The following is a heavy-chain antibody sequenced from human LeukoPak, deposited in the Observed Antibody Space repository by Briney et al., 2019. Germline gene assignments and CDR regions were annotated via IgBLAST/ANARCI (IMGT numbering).Heavy chain of an antibody. CDR3: VREAKIIAVAPFDY. J-gene: IGHJ4*02. Sequence: GGSLRLSCAASGFTFSSYSMNWVRQAPGKGLEWVSSISSSSSYIYYADSVKGRFTNSRDNAKNSLYLQMNSLRAEDTAVYYCVREAKIIAVAPFDYWGQGTLVTVSS. CDR1: GFTFSSYS. V-gene: IGHV3-21*01. CDR2: ISSSSSYI. D-gene: IGHD6-19*01.